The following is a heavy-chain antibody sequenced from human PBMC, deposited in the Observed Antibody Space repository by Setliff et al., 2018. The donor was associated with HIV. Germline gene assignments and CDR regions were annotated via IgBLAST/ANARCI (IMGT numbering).Heavy chain of an antibody. CDR2: ISHSGTT. CDR1: SYSIDSGYF. D-gene: IGHD2-15*01. V-gene: IGHV4-38-2*01. CDR3: ARGGRSDGYHVAS. Sequence: SETLSLTCGVSSYSIDSGYFWGWIRQPPGKGLEWIGSISHSGTTYYDPSRKSRVTISVDTSMNQFSLTLTSVTAADTAVYYCARGGRSDGYHVASWGQGILVTVSS. J-gene: IGHJ4*02.